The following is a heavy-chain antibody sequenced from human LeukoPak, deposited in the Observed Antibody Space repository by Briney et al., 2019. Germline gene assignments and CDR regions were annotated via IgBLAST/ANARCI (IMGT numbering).Heavy chain of an antibody. D-gene: IGHD6-13*01. J-gene: IGHJ4*02. CDR1: GFTFSSYG. CDR3: ARTYSSSWFFDY. CDR2: IWYDGSNK. Sequence: GGSLRLSCAASGFTFSSYGMHWVRQAPGKGLEWVAVIWYDGSNKYYADSVKGRFTSSRDNSKNTLYLQMNSLRAEDTAVYYCARTYSSSWFFDYWGQGTLVTVSS. V-gene: IGHV3-33*01.